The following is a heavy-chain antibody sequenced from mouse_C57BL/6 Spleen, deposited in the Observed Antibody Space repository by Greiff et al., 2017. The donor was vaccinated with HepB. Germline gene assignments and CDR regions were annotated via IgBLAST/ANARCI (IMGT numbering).Heavy chain of an antibody. CDR1: GFTFSDYG. Sequence: EVMLVESGGGLVKPGGSLKLSCAASGFTFSDYGMHWVRQAPEKGLEWVAYISSGSSTIYYADTVKGRFTISRDNAKNTLFLQMTSLRSEDKAMYYCARTEGWTLDYWGQCTTLTVSS. J-gene: IGHJ2*01. V-gene: IGHV5-17*01. CDR2: ISSGSSTI. CDR3: ARTEGWTLDY.